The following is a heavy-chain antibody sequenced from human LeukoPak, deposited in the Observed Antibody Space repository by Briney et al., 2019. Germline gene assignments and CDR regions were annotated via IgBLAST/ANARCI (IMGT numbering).Heavy chain of an antibody. V-gene: IGHV1-69*13. J-gene: IGHJ4*02. Sequence: SVTVSCNASGGTFSSYAISWVRQAPGQGLEWMGGIIPIFGTANYAQKFQGRVTITADESTSTAYMELSSLRSEDTAVYYCARQGYSSSWDWLTGFDYWGQGTLVTVSS. CDR3: ARQGYSSSWDWLTGFDY. D-gene: IGHD6-13*01. CDR1: GGTFSSYA. CDR2: IIPIFGTA.